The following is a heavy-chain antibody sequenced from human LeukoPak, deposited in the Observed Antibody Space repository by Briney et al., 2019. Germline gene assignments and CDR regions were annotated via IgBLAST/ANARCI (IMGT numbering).Heavy chain of an antibody. CDR2: MNPNSGNT. D-gene: IGHD3-22*01. CDR3: ARGMGSGSYSAAYYFDY. Sequence: ASVKVSCKASGYTFTSYDINWVRQATGQGLEWMVWMNPNSGNTGYAQKLQGRVTMTRNTSISTAYMELSSLRSEDTAVYYCARGMGSGSYSAAYYFDYWGQGTLVTVSS. V-gene: IGHV1-8*01. J-gene: IGHJ4*02. CDR1: GYTFTSYD.